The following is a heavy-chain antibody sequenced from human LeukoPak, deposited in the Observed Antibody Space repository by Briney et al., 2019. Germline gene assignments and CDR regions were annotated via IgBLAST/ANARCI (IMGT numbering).Heavy chain of an antibody. J-gene: IGHJ6*03. CDR3: AVGYCSGGSCFRHYYYYMDV. V-gene: IGHV4-38-2*02. D-gene: IGHD2-15*01. CDR1: GYSISSGYY. Sequence: SETLSLTCTVSGYSISSGYYWGWIRQPPGKGLEWIGSIYHSGSTYYNPSLKSRVTISVDTSKNQFSLKLSSVTAADTAVYYCAVGYCSGGSCFRHYYYYMDVWGKGTTVTVSS. CDR2: IYHSGST.